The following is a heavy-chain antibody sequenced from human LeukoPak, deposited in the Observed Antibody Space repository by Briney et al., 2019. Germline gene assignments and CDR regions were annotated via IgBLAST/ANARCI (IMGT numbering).Heavy chain of an antibody. J-gene: IGHJ5*02. V-gene: IGHV4-39*07. D-gene: IGHD6-6*01. CDR2: IYYSGST. CDR1: GGSISSSSYY. Sequence: PSETLSLTCTVSGGSISSSSYYWGWIRQPPGKGLEWIGSIYYSGSTYYNPSLKRRVTISVDTSKNQFSLKLSSVTAADTAVYYCAREGSSNWFDPWGQGTLVTVSS. CDR3: AREGSSNWFDP.